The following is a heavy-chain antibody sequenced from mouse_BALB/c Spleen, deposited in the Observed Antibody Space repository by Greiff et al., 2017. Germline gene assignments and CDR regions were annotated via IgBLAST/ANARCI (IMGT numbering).Heavy chain of an antibody. CDR2: INPYNGDT. D-gene: IGHD2-2*01. J-gene: IGHJ4*01. CDR1: GYSFTGYF. CDR3: ARSMFTDAMDY. Sequence: EVQLQQSGPELVKPGASVKISCKASGYSFTGYFMNWVMQSHGKSLEWIGRINPYNGDTFYNQKFKGKATLTVDKSSSTAHMELRSLASEDSAVYYCARSMFTDAMDYWGQGTSVTVSS. V-gene: IGHV1-20*02.